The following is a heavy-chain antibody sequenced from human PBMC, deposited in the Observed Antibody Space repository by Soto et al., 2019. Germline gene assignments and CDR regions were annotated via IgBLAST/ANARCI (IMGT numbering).Heavy chain of an antibody. D-gene: IGHD3-22*01. CDR2: MYYSGTT. CDR3: AVVDSTGNWFDP. J-gene: IGHJ5*02. CDR1: GCSISSSDFY. V-gene: IGHV4-39*01. Sequence: SETLSLTCTFSGCSISSSDFYWGWLRQPPGKGLDFIGSMYYSGTTYYNPSLKNRITISVDTSKNQFSLKLISVTAADTAVYYCAVVDSTGNWFDPWGQGALVTVSS.